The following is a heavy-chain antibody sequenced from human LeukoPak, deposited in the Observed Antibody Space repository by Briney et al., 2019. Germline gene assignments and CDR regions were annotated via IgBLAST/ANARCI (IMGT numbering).Heavy chain of an antibody. V-gene: IGHV4-59*08. D-gene: IGHD1-26*01. CDR3: ARHGGTLDYFDS. J-gene: IGHJ4*02. CDR2: ISYGGAT. Sequence: PSETLSLTSSVSNGSICTYYWCCSRQSPGKGLEWIGYISYGGATTYNPSLKRRVTISVDSPKNHFSLRLTSLTAADTALHYCARHGGTLDYFDSWGPGSLVTVSS. CDR1: NGSICTYY.